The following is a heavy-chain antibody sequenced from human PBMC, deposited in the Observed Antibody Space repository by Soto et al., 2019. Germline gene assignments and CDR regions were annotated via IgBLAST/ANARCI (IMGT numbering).Heavy chain of an antibody. J-gene: IGHJ4*02. CDR2: IYYSGST. Sequence: SETLFLTCTVSGGSISSGGYYWSWIRQHPGKGLEWIGYIYYSGSTYYNPSLKSRVTISVDTSKNQFSLKLSSVTAADTAVYYCARQMYYDILTGYPAGPYFDYWGQGTLVTVSS. D-gene: IGHD3-9*01. V-gene: IGHV4-31*03. CDR3: ARQMYYDILTGYPAGPYFDY. CDR1: GGSISSGGYY.